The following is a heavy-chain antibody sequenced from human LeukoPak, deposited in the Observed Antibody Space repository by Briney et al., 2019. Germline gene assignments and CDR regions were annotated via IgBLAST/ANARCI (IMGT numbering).Heavy chain of an antibody. Sequence: PGGSLRLSCAASGXSFDNDAMSWVRQAPGKGLEWVSDINAFGSATYYADSVKGRFTISRDNSNNILYLQMNSLRAEDTALYYCAKEKSFTGPADGWGQGTLVTVSS. J-gene: IGHJ4*02. CDR3: AKEKSFTGPADG. CDR1: GXSFDNDA. CDR2: INAFGSAT. V-gene: IGHV3-23*01. D-gene: IGHD1-14*01.